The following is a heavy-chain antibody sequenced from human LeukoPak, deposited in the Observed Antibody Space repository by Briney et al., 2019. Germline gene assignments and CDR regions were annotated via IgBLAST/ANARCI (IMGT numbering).Heavy chain of an antibody. V-gene: IGHV3-74*01. CDR2: INTDGSST. J-gene: IGHJ5*02. CDR3: ARRGVPEYSSSWYNWFDP. D-gene: IGHD6-13*01. Sequence: PGGSLRLSCAASGFTFSSYWMHWVRQAPGKGLVWVSRINTDGSSTSYADSVKGRFTISRDNAKNTLYLQMNSLRAEDTAVYYCARRGVPEYSSSWYNWFDPWGQGTLVTVSS. CDR1: GFTFSSYW.